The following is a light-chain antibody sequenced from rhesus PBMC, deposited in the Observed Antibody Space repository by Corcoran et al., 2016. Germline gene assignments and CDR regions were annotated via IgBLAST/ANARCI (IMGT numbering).Light chain of an antibody. Sequence: DIQMTQSPSSLSASVGDRVTITCRASENVNNYLNWYQQKPGKAPKLLINKATNVQRGVPSRFSGSGAGTDYTFTITSLQPEDVATYYCQHGYGYGTPYSFGQGTKVEIK. CDR2: KAT. CDR3: QHGYGYGTPYS. J-gene: IGKJ2*01. CDR1: ENVNNY. V-gene: IGKV1-74*01.